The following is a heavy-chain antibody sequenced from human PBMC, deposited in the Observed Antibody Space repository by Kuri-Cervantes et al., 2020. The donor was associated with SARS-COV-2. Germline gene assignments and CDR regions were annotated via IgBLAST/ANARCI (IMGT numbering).Heavy chain of an antibody. CDR1: GFLFSASA. V-gene: IGHV3-73*01. Sequence: GGSLRLSCEVSGFLFSASAIHWVRQASGKGLEWVGRVRGKANNYATAYAASVKGRFTISRDGSKNMAYLQMNSLKTEDTAVYYCARVLWDFDSSGYPFDSWGQGTLVTVSS. D-gene: IGHD3-22*01. CDR3: ARVLWDFDSSGYPFDS. J-gene: IGHJ4*02. CDR2: VRGKANNYAT.